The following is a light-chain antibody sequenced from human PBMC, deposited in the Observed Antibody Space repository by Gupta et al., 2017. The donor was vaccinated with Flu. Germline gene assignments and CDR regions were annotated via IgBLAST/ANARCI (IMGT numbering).Light chain of an antibody. Sequence: SPATLSVSPGERATLSCRASQSVSGNLAWYQQKPGQAPRLLIYGAIHRAAGIPARFSGSGSGTEYTLTISSLQSEDFAVYYCEQYNNWPLFGPGTTVDIK. V-gene: IGKV3-15*01. J-gene: IGKJ3*01. CDR2: GAI. CDR1: QSVSGN. CDR3: EQYNNWPL.